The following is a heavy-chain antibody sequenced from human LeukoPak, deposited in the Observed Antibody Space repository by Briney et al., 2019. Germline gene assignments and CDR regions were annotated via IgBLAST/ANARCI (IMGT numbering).Heavy chain of an antibody. CDR2: ISTYNGDT. CDR1: GYTFNTYG. Sequence: ASVKVSCKASGYTFNTYGISWVRQAPGQGLEWMGWISTYNGDTSYVQNLQGRVTMTTDPSTSTAYMELMSLRSDDTAVYYCLRDAQRPRLTPDYWGQGTLVTVSS. V-gene: IGHV1-18*01. CDR3: LRDAQRPRLTPDY. D-gene: IGHD6-25*01. J-gene: IGHJ4*02.